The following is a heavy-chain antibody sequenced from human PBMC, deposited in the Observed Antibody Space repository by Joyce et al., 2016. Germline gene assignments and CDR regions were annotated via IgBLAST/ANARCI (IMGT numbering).Heavy chain of an antibody. CDR2: INTDGSST. V-gene: IGHV3-74*01. D-gene: IGHD6-6*01. CDR1: GFSFSGYW. CDR3: VRGISARPGGPNWFDP. Sequence: EVQLVESGGGLVQPGGSLRLSCAASGFSFSGYWIHGVRQAPGKGRVWVSRINTDGSSTRCADSVKGRFTISRDNAKNTLYLQMNSLRAEDTAVYYCVRGISARPGGPNWFDPWGQGTLVTVSS. J-gene: IGHJ5*02.